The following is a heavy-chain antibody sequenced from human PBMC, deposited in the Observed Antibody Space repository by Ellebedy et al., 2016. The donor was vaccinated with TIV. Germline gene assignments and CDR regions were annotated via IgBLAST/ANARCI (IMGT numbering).Heavy chain of an antibody. CDR2: ISYDGSNK. CDR3: ARAPPGSGPDY. D-gene: IGHD6-19*01. CDR1: GFTFRAYG. Sequence: GESLKISXAASGFTFRAYGMHWVRQAPGKGLEWVAVISYDGSNKYYADSVKGRVTISRDDSKNTLYLQMNSLRTDDTAVYYCARAPPGSGPDYWGQGTLVSVSS. V-gene: IGHV3-30*19. J-gene: IGHJ4*02.